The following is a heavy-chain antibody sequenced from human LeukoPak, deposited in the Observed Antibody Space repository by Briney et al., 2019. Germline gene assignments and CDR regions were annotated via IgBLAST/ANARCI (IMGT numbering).Heavy chain of an antibody. CDR2: INSAGSST. CDR1: GFTLSSYW. Sequence: GGSLRLSCAASGFTLSSYWMQWVRQAPGKGQVWVSRINSAGSSTSYADSVKGRFTIYRDNAKKMLYLQMNSLRVEDTAVYYWASGEFDYYDSIMFGGQGTLVTVSS. D-gene: IGHD3-22*01. V-gene: IGHV3-74*01. J-gene: IGHJ4*02. CDR3: ASGEFDYYDSIMF.